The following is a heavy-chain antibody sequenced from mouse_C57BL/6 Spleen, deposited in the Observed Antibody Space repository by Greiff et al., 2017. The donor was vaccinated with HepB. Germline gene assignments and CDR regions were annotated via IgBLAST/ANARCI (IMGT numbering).Heavy chain of an antibody. D-gene: IGHD1-1*01. CDR2: IYPGDGDT. Sequence: QVQLQQSGAELVKPGASVKISCKASGYAFSSYWMNWVKQRPGKGLEWIGQIYPGDGDTNYNGKFKGKATLTADKSSSTAYMPLSSLTSEDSAVYFCARSGLYYGSSYWYFDVWGTGTTVTVSS. CDR1: GYAFSSYW. J-gene: IGHJ1*03. V-gene: IGHV1-80*01. CDR3: ARSGLYYGSSYWYFDV.